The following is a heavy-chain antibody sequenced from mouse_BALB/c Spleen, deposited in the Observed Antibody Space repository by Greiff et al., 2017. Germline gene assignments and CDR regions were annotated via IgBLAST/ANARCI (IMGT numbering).Heavy chain of an antibody. D-gene: IGHD1-1*01. V-gene: IGHV5-9-3*01. J-gene: IGHJ3*01. CDR1: GFTFSSYA. CDR3: ARPGDGSSYGFAY. CDR2: ISSGGSYT. Sequence: EVQLVESGGGLVKPGGSLKLSCAASGFTFSSYAMSWVRQTPEKRLEWVATISSGGSYTYYPDSVKGRFTISRDNAKNTLYLQMSSLRSEDTAMYYCARPGDGSSYGFAYWGQGTLVTVSA.